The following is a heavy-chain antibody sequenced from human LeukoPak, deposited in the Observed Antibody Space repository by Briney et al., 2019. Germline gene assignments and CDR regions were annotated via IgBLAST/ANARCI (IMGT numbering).Heavy chain of an antibody. CDR3: AKGDSSGYYYVRSWFDP. CDR1: GFTFSNYM. V-gene: IGHV3-74*01. CDR2: IKSDGITI. J-gene: IGHJ5*02. Sequence: GGSLRLSCAASGFTFSNYMMHWVRQAPGKGLVWVSRIKSDGITITYADSVKGRFTISRDNAKNTLYLQMNSLRAEDTAVYYCAKGDSSGYYYVRSWFDPWGQGTLVTVSS. D-gene: IGHD3-22*01.